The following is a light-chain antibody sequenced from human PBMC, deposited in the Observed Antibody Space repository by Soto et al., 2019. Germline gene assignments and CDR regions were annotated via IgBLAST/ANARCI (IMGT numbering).Light chain of an antibody. V-gene: IGKV4-1*01. CDR3: QQYESTLPT. Sequence: DIVMTQSPESLAVSLGERATINCKSSQSLLYTSRNKNYLAWYQQRPGQPLKLLIYWASTRESGVPDRFSGSGSGTDFTLTINNVQAEDVAVYYCQQYESTLPTVGQGTKVEIK. J-gene: IGKJ1*01. CDR2: WAS. CDR1: QSLLYTSRNKNY.